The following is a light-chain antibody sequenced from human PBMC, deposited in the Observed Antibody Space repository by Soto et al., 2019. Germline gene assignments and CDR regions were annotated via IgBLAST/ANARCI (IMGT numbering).Light chain of an antibody. J-gene: IGKJ5*01. CDR3: HQYGSSRPVT. CDR1: LSITDGH. V-gene: IGKV3-20*01. Sequence: ELVLTQSPGLLPLSTGERATLSCRVSLSITDGHFGWYQQKPGQAPRPLIYRLGDRATGIPDRFRGSGSGTDFTRTSSRLEPEEFAVQDCHQYGSSRPVTLGQGTRRESK. CDR2: RLG.